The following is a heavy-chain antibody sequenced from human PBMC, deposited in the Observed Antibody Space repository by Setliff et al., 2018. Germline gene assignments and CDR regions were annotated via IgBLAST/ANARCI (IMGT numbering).Heavy chain of an antibody. CDR1: GFTFSSYS. CDR3: AKDFRGFTARPDPYYYYYYGMDV. CDR2: ISSSSSYI. V-gene: IGHV3-21*04. J-gene: IGHJ6*02. Sequence: GESLKISCAASGFTFSSYSMNWVRQAPGKGLEWVSSISSSSSYIYYADSVKGRFTISRDNAKNSLYLQMNSLRAEDTAVYYCAKDFRGFTARPDPYYYYYYGMDVWGQGTTVTVSS. D-gene: IGHD6-6*01.